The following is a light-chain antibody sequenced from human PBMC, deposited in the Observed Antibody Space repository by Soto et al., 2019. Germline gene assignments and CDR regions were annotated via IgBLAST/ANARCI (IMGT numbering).Light chain of an antibody. CDR2: GTS. Sequence: DIVLTQSPVTLSVSPGERATLSCRASQFLSSNLAWYQQKPGQAPRLVIYGTSTRATGIPARFSGSGSGTEFTLPISSLQSEDFAVYYCQQYSVWPPYTFGQGTKLEIK. CDR3: QQYSVWPPYT. J-gene: IGKJ2*01. V-gene: IGKV3-15*01. CDR1: QFLSSN.